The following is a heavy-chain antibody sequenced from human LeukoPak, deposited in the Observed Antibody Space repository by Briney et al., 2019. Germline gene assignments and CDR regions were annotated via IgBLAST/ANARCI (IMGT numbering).Heavy chain of an antibody. CDR3: ARPNLMAASSNDAFDI. CDR2: IYPGDSDT. Sequence: GESLKISCKGSGYSFTSHWIAWVRQMPGKGLEWMGIIYPGDSDTRYSPSFRGQVTISADKSISTAYLQWRSLKASDTAMYYCARPNLMAASSNDAFDIWGQGTMVTVSS. CDR1: GYSFTSHW. J-gene: IGHJ3*02. V-gene: IGHV5-51*01. D-gene: IGHD6-13*01.